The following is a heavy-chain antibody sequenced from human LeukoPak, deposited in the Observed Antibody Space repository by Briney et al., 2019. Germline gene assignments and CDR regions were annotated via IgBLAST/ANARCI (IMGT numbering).Heavy chain of an antibody. CDR2: ISGSGGST. Sequence: GGSLRLSCAASGFTSSSYAISWVRQAPGKGLEWISVISGSGGSTYYAESVKGRFTISRDNSKNTVYLQMNSLRAEDTAVYYCARTAEIRFLEWYVDYYYYYMDVWGKGTTVTVSS. CDR1: GFTSSSYA. V-gene: IGHV3-23*01. D-gene: IGHD3-3*01. J-gene: IGHJ6*03. CDR3: ARTAEIRFLEWYVDYYYYYMDV.